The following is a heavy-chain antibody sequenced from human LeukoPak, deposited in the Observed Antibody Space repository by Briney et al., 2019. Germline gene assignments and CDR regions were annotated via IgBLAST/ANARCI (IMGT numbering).Heavy chain of an antibody. V-gene: IGHV3-11*01. CDR2: ISSSGSTI. J-gene: IGHJ4*02. CDR1: GFTFSDYY. CDR3: TRDRGYYDTSPPD. D-gene: IGHD3-22*01. Sequence: GGSLRLSCAASGFTFSDYYMSWIRQAPGKGLEWVSYISSSGSTIYYADSVKGRFTISRDSSKNILYLQMSSLRAEDTAAYYCTRDRGYYDTSPPDWGQGTLVTVSS.